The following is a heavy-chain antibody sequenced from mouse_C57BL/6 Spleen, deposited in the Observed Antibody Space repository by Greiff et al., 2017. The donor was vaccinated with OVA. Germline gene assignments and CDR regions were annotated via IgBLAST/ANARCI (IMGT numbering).Heavy chain of an antibody. J-gene: IGHJ2*01. CDR3: ARFVGSSFDY. D-gene: IGHD1-1*01. CDR2: IDPSDSYT. V-gene: IGHV1-50*01. CDR1: GYTFTSYW. Sequence: QVQLQQPGAELVKPGASVKLSCKASGYTFTSYWMQWVKQRPGQGLEWIGEIDPSDSYTNYHQKFKGKATLTVDTSSSTAYMQLSSLTSEDSAVYYCARFVGSSFDYWGQGTTLTVSS.